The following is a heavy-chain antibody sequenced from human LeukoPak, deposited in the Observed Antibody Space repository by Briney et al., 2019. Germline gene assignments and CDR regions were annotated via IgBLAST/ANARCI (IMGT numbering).Heavy chain of an antibody. V-gene: IGHV4-59*01. CDR1: GGSISNYY. Sequence: PSETLSLTCTVSGGSISNYYWSWIRQPPGKGLEWIGYIYYSGSTNYNPSLKSRVTISVDTSKNQFSLKLSSVTAADTAVYYCAGRRGGGYFDYWGQGTLVTVSS. CDR2: IYYSGST. D-gene: IGHD3-16*01. J-gene: IGHJ4*02. CDR3: AGRRGGGYFDY.